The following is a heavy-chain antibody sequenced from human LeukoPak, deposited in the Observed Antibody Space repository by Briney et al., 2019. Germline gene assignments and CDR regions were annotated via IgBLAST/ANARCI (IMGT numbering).Heavy chain of an antibody. Sequence: SETLSLTCAVYGGSFSGYYWSWIRQPPGKGLEWIGEINHSGSTNYNQSLKSRVTISVDMSKNQFSLKLSSVTAADTAVYYYARRRWSDDELVGYYWGQGTLVTVSS. CDR2: INHSGST. V-gene: IGHV4-34*01. CDR1: GGSFSGYY. D-gene: IGHD2-15*01. J-gene: IGHJ4*02. CDR3: ARRRWSDDELVGYY.